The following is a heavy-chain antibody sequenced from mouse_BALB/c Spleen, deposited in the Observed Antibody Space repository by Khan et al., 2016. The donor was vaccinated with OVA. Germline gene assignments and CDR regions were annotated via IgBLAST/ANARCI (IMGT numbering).Heavy chain of an antibody. V-gene: IGHV1S81*02. CDR2: INPSNGGT. CDR3: TRRGTGRATLGFAY. J-gene: IGHJ3*01. D-gene: IGHD3-2*01. CDR1: GYTFTSYY. Sequence: QVQLQQSGAELVKPGASVKLSCKASGYTFTSYYMYWLKQRPGQGLEWIGEINPSNGGTNFNEKFTSKAKLTVDKSSSTAYMPLSRLTSEDSAVYYCTRRGTGRATLGFAYWGQGTLVTVSA.